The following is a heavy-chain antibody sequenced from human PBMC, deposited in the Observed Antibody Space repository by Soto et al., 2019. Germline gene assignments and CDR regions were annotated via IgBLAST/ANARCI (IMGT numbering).Heavy chain of an antibody. V-gene: IGHV3-23*01. CDR3: ASRYWSSTSCGPGLFDS. CDR2: ISNSGGNT. Sequence: GGSLRLSCAASGFTFSSYVMSWVRQAPGKGLEWVSAISNSGGNTYYADSVKGRFTISRDNSKNTLYLQMNSLRVEDTAVYYCASRYWSSTSCGPGLFDSWGQGTLVTVSS. D-gene: IGHD2-2*01. J-gene: IGHJ4*02. CDR1: GFTFSSYV.